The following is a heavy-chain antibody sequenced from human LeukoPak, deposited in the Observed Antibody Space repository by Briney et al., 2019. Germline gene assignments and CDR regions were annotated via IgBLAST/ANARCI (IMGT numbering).Heavy chain of an antibody. J-gene: IGHJ4*02. CDR2: ISDTINTI. Sequence: PGGSLTLSCAASGFTFSIYSMNWVRQAPGKGLEWVSYISDTINTIHYADSVKGRFTISRDNAKSSLYLQMNSLRAEDTAVYYCTRFTVFGVDWGQGTLVTVSS. CDR3: TRFTVFGVD. V-gene: IGHV3-48*01. CDR1: GFTFSIYS. D-gene: IGHD3-3*01.